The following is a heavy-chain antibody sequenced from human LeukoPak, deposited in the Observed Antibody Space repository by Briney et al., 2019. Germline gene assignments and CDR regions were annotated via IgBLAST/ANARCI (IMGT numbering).Heavy chain of an antibody. CDR2: INHSGST. D-gene: IGHD6-6*01. Sequence: TTSETLSLTCAVYGGSFSGYYWSWIRQPPGKGLEWIGEINHSGSTNYNPSLKSRVTISVDTSKNQFSLKLSSVTAADTAVYYCARGRLVAPYYYYGMDVWGQGTTVTVSS. V-gene: IGHV4-34*01. J-gene: IGHJ6*02. CDR1: GGSFSGYY. CDR3: ARGRLVAPYYYYGMDV.